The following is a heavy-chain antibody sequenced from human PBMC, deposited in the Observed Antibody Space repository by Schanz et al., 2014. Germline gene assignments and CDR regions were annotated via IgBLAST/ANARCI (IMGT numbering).Heavy chain of an antibody. Sequence: VQLVESGGALVQPGGSLRLSCSASGFTFSDHWMSWVRQAPGKGLEWVAVISYEGNDKYYGDSVKGRFTISRDSPKNRLYLQMNSLRPEDSGVYYCARGVARERYSDWLELDYWGQGTLVTVSS. CDR2: ISYEGNDK. CDR3: ARGVARERYSDWLELDY. CDR1: GFTFSDHW. D-gene: IGHD3-9*01. J-gene: IGHJ4*02. V-gene: IGHV3-30*13.